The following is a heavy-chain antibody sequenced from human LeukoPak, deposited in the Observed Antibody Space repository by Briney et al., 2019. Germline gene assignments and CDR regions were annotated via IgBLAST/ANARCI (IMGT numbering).Heavy chain of an antibody. CDR2: ISYDGSNK. V-gene: IGHV3-30-3*01. Sequence: GGSLRLSCAASGFTFSSYAMHWVRQAPGKGLEWVAVISYDGSNKYYADSVKGRFTISRDNSKNTLYLQMNSLRAEDTAVYYCARVPHHYDSSGLTIDYWGQGTLVTVSS. CDR1: GFTFSSYA. J-gene: IGHJ4*02. CDR3: ARVPHHYDSSGLTIDY. D-gene: IGHD3-22*01.